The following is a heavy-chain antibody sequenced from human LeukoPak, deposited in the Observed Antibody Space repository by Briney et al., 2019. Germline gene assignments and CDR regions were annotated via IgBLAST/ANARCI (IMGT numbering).Heavy chain of an antibody. J-gene: IGHJ4*02. CDR2: MYYTGST. CDR1: GGSLSRSSYY. V-gene: IGHV4-39*01. CDR3: ARQHSSMVTDY. D-gene: IGHD5-18*01. Sequence: PSETLSLTCTVSGGSLSRSSYYRGCIRQPPGKGLEWIGNMYYTGSTYYNPSLKSRVTISLDTSKNQFSLKLSSVTAADTAVYYCARQHSSMVTDYWGQGTLVTVSP.